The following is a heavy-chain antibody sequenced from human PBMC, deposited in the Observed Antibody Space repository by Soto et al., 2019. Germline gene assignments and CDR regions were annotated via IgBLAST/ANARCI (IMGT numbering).Heavy chain of an antibody. CDR1: GFTFSSYG. Sequence: GGSLRLSCAASGFTFSSYGMHWVRQAQGKGLEKVTFISYDGSNKYYADSVKGRVTVSRDNSKNTQYLQMNSLRAEDTAVYFCAKALGELSPESFDYWGRGTLVTVSS. CDR2: ISYDGSNK. CDR3: AKALGELSPESFDY. V-gene: IGHV3-30*18. J-gene: IGHJ4*02. D-gene: IGHD3-16*02.